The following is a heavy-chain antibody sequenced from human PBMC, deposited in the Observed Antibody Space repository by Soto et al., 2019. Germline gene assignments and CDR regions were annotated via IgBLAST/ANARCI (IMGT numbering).Heavy chain of an antibody. J-gene: IGHJ3*02. CDR3: ASPDYVWGSYENRNAFDI. V-gene: IGHV4-39*01. CDR2: IYYSGST. CDR1: GGPISSSSYY. Sequence: PSETLSLTCTVSGGPISSSSYYWGWIRQPPGKGLEWIGSIYYSGSTYYNTSLKSRVTISVDTSKNQFSLKLSSVTAADTAVYYFASPDYVWGSYENRNAFDIWGQGTMVTVSS. D-gene: IGHD3-16*01.